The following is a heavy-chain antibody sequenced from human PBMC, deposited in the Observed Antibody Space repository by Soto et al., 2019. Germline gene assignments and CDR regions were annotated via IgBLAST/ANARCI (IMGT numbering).Heavy chain of an antibody. CDR2: IYSGGST. Sequence: TGGSLRLSCAASGFTVSSNYMSWVRQAPGKGLEWVSVIYSGGSTYYADSVKGRFTISRDNSKNTLYLQMNSLRAEDTAVYYCARVITGWFDPWGQGTLVTVSS. D-gene: IGHD3-22*01. CDR1: GFTVSSNY. CDR3: ARVITGWFDP. J-gene: IGHJ5*02. V-gene: IGHV3-53*01.